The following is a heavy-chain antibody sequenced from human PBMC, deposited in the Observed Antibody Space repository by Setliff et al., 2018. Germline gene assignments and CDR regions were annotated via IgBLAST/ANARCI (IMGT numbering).Heavy chain of an antibody. D-gene: IGHD3-22*01. CDR3: VRGPGPSVVVAIPFDH. CDR1: GYAFITFG. J-gene: IGHJ4*02. CDR2: ISPVYGIA. V-gene: IGHV1-18*01. Sequence: ASVRVSCKTSGYAFITFGMSWVRQAPGQGLEWMGWISPVYGIANYARKFQGRVTMTADTSTTTAYLELTSLRYDDTAVYYCVRGPGPSVVVAIPFDHWGQGSLVTVSS.